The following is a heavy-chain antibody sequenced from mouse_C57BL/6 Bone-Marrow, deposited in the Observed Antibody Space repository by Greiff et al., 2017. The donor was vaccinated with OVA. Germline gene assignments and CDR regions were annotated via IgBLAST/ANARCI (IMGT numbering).Heavy chain of an antibody. CDR3: ARFLLFYYFDY. CDR1: GFTFSDYY. CDR2: INYDGSST. Sequence: EVQLVESEGGLVQPGSSMKLSCTASGFTFSDYYMAWVRQVPEKGLEWVANINYDGSSTYYLDSLKSRFIISRDNAKNILYLQMSSLKSEDTATYYCARFLLFYYFDYWGQGTTLTVSS. D-gene: IGHD2-1*01. V-gene: IGHV5-16*01. J-gene: IGHJ2*01.